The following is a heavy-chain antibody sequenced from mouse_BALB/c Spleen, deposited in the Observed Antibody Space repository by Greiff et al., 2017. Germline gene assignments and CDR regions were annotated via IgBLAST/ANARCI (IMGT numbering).Heavy chain of an antibody. CDR2: INPYNGGT. Sequence: VQLKQSGPELVKPGASMKISCKASGFSFTGYTMNWVKQSHGKNLEWIGLINPYNGGTSHNQKFKGKATLTVDKSSSTAYMELLSLTSEDSAVYYCARGDYDKATWFAYWGQGTLVTVSA. J-gene: IGHJ3*01. V-gene: IGHV1-18*01. D-gene: IGHD2-4*01. CDR1: GFSFTGYT. CDR3: ARGDYDKATWFAY.